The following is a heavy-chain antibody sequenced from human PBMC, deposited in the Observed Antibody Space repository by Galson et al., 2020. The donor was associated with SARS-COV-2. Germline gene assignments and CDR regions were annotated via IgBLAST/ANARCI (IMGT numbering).Heavy chain of an antibody. J-gene: IGHJ4*02. D-gene: IGHD3-22*01. Sequence: GESLKISCKGSGYSFTTHWIGWVRQMPGAGLEWMGIFNPVDSDSRYSPSFQGQVTISVDKSISTAYLQWSSLKASDTAMYYCARHAPDDNSGYYSYFDHWGQGTLVTVSS. V-gene: IGHV5-51*01. CDR1: GYSFTTHW. CDR3: ARHAPDDNSGYYSYFDH. CDR2: FNPVDSDS.